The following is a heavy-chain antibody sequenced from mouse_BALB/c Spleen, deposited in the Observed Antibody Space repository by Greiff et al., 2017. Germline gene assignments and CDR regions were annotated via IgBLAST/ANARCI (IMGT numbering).Heavy chain of an antibody. CDR1: GYTFTSYW. CDR2: IYPSDSYT. Sequence: VQLQQPGAELVRPGASVKLSCKASGYTFTSYWINWVKQRPGQGLEWIGNIYPSDSYTNYNQKFKDKATLTVDKSSSTAYMQLSSPTSEGSAVYYCTRSGDGSFDYWGQGTTLTVSS. J-gene: IGHJ2*01. CDR3: TRSGDGSFDY. V-gene: IGHV1-69*02. D-gene: IGHD2-3*01.